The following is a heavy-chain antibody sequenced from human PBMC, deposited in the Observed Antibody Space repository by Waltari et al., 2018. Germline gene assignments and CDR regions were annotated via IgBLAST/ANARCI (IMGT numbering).Heavy chain of an antibody. CDR3: ASLASI. CDR1: GFSFSIYP. Sequence: EVQLVESGGGMVKQGGSLRLSCAASGFSFSIYPMSWVRQAPGKGLEWVAFISVNSEYIFYADSVRGRFTISRDNAKNSLYLQMNSLTAEDTAVYYCASLASIWGQGTLVTVSS. CDR2: ISVNSEYI. D-gene: IGHD3-3*02. V-gene: IGHV3-21*02. J-gene: IGHJ4*02.